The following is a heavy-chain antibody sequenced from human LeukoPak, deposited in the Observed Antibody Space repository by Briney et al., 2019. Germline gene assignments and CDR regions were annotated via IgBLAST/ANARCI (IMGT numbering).Heavy chain of an antibody. D-gene: IGHD2-2*01. J-gene: IGHJ5*02. CDR2: ITSSSSYI. Sequence: GGSLRLSCAASGFTFTSYNMNWVRQAPGKGREGGSSITSSSSYIYYADSVKGRFTISRDNAKNSLYLQMDSLRVEDTAVYYCARAMPHDNWFDPSGQGSLVTVSS. CDR1: GFTFTSYN. CDR3: ARAMPHDNWFDP. V-gene: IGHV3-21*06.